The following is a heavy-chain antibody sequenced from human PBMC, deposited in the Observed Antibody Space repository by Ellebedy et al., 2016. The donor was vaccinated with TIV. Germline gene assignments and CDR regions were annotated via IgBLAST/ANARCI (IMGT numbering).Heavy chain of an antibody. CDR1: GDSVSSNGAI. CDR2: TYYRSKWYN. Sequence: SQTLSLTCXISGDSVSSNGAIWNWIRQSPSRGLEWPGRTYYRSKWYNDYARSVKSRITINPDTSKNQLSLQLNSVTPEDTAVYYCARGAGDWYFDYWGQGTLVTVSP. CDR3: ARGAGDWYFDY. D-gene: IGHD2-21*02. J-gene: IGHJ4*02. V-gene: IGHV6-1*01.